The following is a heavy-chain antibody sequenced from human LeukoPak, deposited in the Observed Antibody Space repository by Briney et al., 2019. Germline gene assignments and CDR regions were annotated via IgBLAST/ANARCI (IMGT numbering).Heavy chain of an antibody. CDR2: IGVGSGNT. D-gene: IGHD3-22*01. CDR3: AASPDYYDSSGYSYYFDY. Sequence: SVKVSCKASGFTFTSSAVQWVRQARGQRLEWTGWIGVGSGNTNYAQKFQERVSITRDMSTSTAYIELSSLSSEDTAVYYCAASPDYYDSSGYSYYFDYWGQGTLVTVSS. V-gene: IGHV1-58*01. J-gene: IGHJ4*02. CDR1: GFTFTSSA.